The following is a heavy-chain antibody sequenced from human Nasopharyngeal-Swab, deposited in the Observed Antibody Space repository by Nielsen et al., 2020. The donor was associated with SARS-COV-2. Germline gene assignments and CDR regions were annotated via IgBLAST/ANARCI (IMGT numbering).Heavy chain of an antibody. CDR2: ITGSGETT. D-gene: IGHD2-8*02. Sequence: GGSLRLSCAASGFFFSTYAMAWVRQAPGKGLEWVSGITGSGETTYYADSVKGRFTISRDNSKNTLYLQMNSLRAEDTAVYYCAKEGAVLGSSPLDPWGQGTLVTVSA. J-gene: IGHJ5*02. V-gene: IGHV3-23*01. CDR1: GFFFSTYA. CDR3: AKEGAVLGSSPLDP.